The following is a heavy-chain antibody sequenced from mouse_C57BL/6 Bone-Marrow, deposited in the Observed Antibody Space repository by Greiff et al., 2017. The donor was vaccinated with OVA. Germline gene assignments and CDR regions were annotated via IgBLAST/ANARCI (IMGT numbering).Heavy chain of an antibody. CDR3: ARGTTVVGYWYFDV. D-gene: IGHD1-1*01. CDR1: GFTFSDYG. V-gene: IGHV5-17*01. J-gene: IGHJ1*03. Sequence: EVQRVESGGGLVKPGGSLKLSCAASGFTFSDYGMHWVRQAPEKGLEWVAYISSGSSTIYYADTVKGRFTISRDNAKNTLFLQMTSLRSEDTAMYYCARGTTVVGYWYFDVWGTGTTVTVSS. CDR2: ISSGSSTI.